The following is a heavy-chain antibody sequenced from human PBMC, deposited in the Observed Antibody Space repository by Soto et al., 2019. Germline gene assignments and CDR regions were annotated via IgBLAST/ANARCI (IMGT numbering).Heavy chain of an antibody. Sequence: SETLSLTCDVSGGSFTGYYWSWIRQPPGKGLEWIGEINHSGFTNYNPSLTGRVTISLDTSKSQFSLKLSSLTAADTAFYFCARVHALFDHWGQGTLDTVSS. CDR3: ARVHALFDH. CDR1: GGSFTGYY. J-gene: IGHJ4*02. CDR2: INHSGFT. V-gene: IGHV4-34*01.